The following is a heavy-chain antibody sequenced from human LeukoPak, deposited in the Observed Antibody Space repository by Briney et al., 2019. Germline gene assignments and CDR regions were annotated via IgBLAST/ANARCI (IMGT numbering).Heavy chain of an antibody. CDR2: INPSGGST. D-gene: IGHD6-19*01. Sequence: CXXSXYTFTXXXMHWVRRAPGQGLEWMGIINPSGGSTSYAQKFQGRVTMTRDTSTSTVYMELSSLRSEDTAVYYCARDSGWPLTQAFDYWGQGTLVTVSS. J-gene: IGHJ4*02. CDR3: ARDSGWPLTQAFDY. V-gene: IGHV1-46*01. CDR1: XYTFTXXX.